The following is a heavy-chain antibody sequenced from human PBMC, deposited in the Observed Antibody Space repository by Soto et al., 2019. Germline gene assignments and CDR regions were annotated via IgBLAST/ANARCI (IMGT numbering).Heavy chain of an antibody. CDR1: GYTFTSYG. CDR2: ISAYNGNT. D-gene: IGHD1-1*01. J-gene: IGHJ4*02. CDR3: ARGGGVNWNYLDY. Sequence: VKXSCKASGYTFTSYGISWVRQAPGQGLXWMGWISAYNGNTNYAXKLQGRVTMTTDTPTRKANKELRSLKSDDTALYYCARGGGVNWNYLDYWGQGTLVTVSS. V-gene: IGHV1-18*01.